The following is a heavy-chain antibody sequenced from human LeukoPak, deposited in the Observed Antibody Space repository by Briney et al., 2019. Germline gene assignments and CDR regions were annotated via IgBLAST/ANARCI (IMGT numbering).Heavy chain of an antibody. V-gene: IGHV3-21*01. CDR3: AGTDALYYYGMDV. CDR2: ISSSSYI. J-gene: IGHJ6*02. Sequence: GGSLRLSCAASGFTFSSYSMNWVRQAPGKGLEWVSSISSSSYIYYADSVKGRFTISRDNAKNSLYLRMNSLRAEDTAVYYCAGTDALYYYGMDVWGQGTTVTVSS. CDR1: GFTFSSYS.